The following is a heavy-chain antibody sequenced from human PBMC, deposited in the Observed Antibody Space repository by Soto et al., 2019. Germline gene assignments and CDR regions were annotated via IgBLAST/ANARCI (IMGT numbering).Heavy chain of an antibody. J-gene: IGHJ5*02. CDR2: ISYDGSNK. CDR1: GFTFSSYG. CDR3: AKERVPAAILWWFDP. D-gene: IGHD2-2*02. Sequence: SGGSLRLSCAASGFTFSSYGMHWVRQAPGKGLEWVAVISYDGSNKYYADSVKGRFTISRDNSKNTLYLQMNSLRAEDTAVYYCAKERVPAAILWWFDPWGQGTLVTVSS. V-gene: IGHV3-30*18.